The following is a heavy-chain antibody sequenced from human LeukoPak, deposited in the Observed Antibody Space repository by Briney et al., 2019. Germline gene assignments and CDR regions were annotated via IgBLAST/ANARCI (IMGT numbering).Heavy chain of an antibody. D-gene: IGHD3-10*01. V-gene: IGHV1-69*13. CDR3: AGSGGSGSYSYYYGMDV. CDR1: GGTFSSYA. Sequence: ASVKVSCKASGGTFSSYAISWVRRAPGQGLEWMGGIIPIFGTANYAQKFQGRVTITADESTSTAYMELSSLRSEDTAVYYCAGSGGSGSYSYYYGMDVWGKGTTVTVSS. J-gene: IGHJ6*04. CDR2: IIPIFGTA.